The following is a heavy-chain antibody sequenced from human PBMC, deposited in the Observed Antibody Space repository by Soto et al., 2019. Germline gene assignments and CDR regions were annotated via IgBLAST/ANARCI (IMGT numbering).Heavy chain of an antibody. J-gene: IGHJ4*02. Sequence: SVKVSCKASGGTFSSYAISWVRQAPGQGLEWMGGIIPIFGTANYAQKFQGRVTITADESTSTAYMELSSLRSEDAAIYYCARGAFRAYYFDYWGLGTLVTVSS. CDR3: ARGAFRAYYFDY. CDR1: GGTFSSYA. CDR2: IIPIFGTA. D-gene: IGHD3-10*01. V-gene: IGHV1-69*13.